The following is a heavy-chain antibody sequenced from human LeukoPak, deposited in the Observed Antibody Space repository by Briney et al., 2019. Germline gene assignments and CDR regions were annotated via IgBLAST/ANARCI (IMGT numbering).Heavy chain of an antibody. CDR3: AKHTHNHGGFFDP. J-gene: IGHJ5*02. Sequence: GGSLRLSCAASGFTFSTYGMTWVRQAPGKGLEWVSSISDSGGSTQSADSVKGRFTISRDNSKNTLYLQMNSLRAGDTAEYYCAKHTHNHGGFFDPWGQGTLVTVSS. D-gene: IGHD2-15*01. CDR1: GFTFSTYG. V-gene: IGHV3-23*01. CDR2: ISDSGGST.